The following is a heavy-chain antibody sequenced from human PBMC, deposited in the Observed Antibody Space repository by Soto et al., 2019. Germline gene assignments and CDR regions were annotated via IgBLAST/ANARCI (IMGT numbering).Heavy chain of an antibody. V-gene: IGHV1-69*08. CDR1: GGTFSSYT. J-gene: IGHJ6*03. Sequence: ASVKVSCKASGGTFSSYTISWVRQAPGQGLEWMGRIIPILGKANYAQKFQGRVTITADKSTSTAYMELSSLRSEDTAVYYCARVSGLVVPELPEIYYMDVWGKGTTVTVSS. D-gene: IGHD2-15*01. CDR2: IIPILGKA. CDR3: ARVSGLVVPELPEIYYMDV.